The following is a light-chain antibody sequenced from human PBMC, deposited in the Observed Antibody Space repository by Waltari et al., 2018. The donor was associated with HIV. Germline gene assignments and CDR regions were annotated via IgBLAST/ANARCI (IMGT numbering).Light chain of an antibody. CDR2: RNN. V-gene: IGLV10-54*04. Sequence: QAGLTQPPSVSADLRQTATLTCTGTNNNVGHQGATWLQQHQGHPPKLLSYRNNNRPSGISERFSASRSGTTASLKVTGLQPEDEADYYCSTWDRSLGAWVFGGGTKLTVL. CDR3: STWDRSLGAWV. CDR1: NNNVGHQG. J-gene: IGLJ3*02.